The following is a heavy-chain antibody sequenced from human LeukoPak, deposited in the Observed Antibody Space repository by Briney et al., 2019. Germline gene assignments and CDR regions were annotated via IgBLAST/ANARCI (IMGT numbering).Heavy chain of an antibody. V-gene: IGHV4-34*01. J-gene: IGHJ4*02. CDR1: GGSFSGYY. Sequence: PSETLSLTCAVYGGSFSGYYWSWIRQPPGKGLEWTGEINHSGSTDYNPSLKSRVTISVDTSKNQFSLKLSSVTAADTAVYYCASSGYSSSWPVGNFDYWGQGTLVTVSS. CDR2: INHSGST. CDR3: ASSGYSSSWPVGNFDY. D-gene: IGHD6-13*01.